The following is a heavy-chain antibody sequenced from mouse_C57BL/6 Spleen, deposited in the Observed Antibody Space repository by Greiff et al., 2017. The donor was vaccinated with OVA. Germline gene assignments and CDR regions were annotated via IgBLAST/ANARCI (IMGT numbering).Heavy chain of an antibody. CDR1: GYSITSGYY. V-gene: IGHV3-6*01. D-gene: IGHD2-4*01. J-gene: IGHJ2*01. Sequence: ESGPGLVKPSQSLSLTCSVTGYSITSGYYWNWIRQFPGNKLEWMGYISYDGSNNYNPSLKNRISITRDTSKNQFFLKLNSVTTEDTATYYCARKENYDYFYFDYWGQGTTLTVSS. CDR2: ISYDGSN. CDR3: ARKENYDYFYFDY.